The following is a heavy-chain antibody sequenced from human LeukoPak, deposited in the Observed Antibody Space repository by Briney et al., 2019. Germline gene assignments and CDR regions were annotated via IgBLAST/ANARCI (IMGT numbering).Heavy chain of an antibody. CDR2: IIPIFGTA. CDR1: GGAFSSYA. CDR3: ARDTIDSSSWFDWFDP. D-gene: IGHD6-13*01. J-gene: IGHJ5*02. Sequence: SVKVSCKASGGAFSSYAISWVRQAPGQGLEWMGGIIPIFGTANYAQKFQGRVTITTDESTSTAYMELSSLRSEDTAVYYCARDTIDSSSWFDWFDPWGQGTLVTVSS. V-gene: IGHV1-69*05.